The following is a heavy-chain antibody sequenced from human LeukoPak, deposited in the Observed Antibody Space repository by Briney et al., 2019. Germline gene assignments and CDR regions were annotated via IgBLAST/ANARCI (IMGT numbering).Heavy chain of an antibody. CDR2: ISSSGYTI. CDR3: AKPPGLRRLDP. CDR1: GFTFSLSG. V-gene: IGHV3-48*01. D-gene: IGHD5-12*01. J-gene: IGHJ5*02. Sequence: GGSLRLSCAASGFTFSLSGMNWVRQAPGKGLEWVAYISSSGYTIAYPDSVKGRFTISRDNSKNTLYLQMNSLRAEDTAVYYCAKPPGLRRLDPWGQGTLVTVSS.